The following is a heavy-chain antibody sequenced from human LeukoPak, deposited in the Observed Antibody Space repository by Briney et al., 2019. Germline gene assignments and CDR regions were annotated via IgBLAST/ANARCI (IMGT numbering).Heavy chain of an antibody. CDR1: GDSISRESFY. D-gene: IGHD6-19*01. J-gene: IGHJ5*02. Sequence: PSETLSLTCSVSGDSISRESFYWSWIRQPAGKGLEWIGRIAPDGSTNYSPSLKSRVTFSMDPSKNHFSLKLTSVTAADTAVYFCAKGAGPPWFDPWGQGILVTVSS. CDR2: IAPDGST. V-gene: IGHV4-61*02. CDR3: AKGAGPPWFDP.